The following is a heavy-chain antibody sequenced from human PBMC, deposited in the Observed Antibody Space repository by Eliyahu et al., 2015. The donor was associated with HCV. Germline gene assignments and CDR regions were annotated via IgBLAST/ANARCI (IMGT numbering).Heavy chain of an antibody. Sequence: QVQLQESGPGLVKPSETLSLTCTVXGGSITPYYWSWIRQPPGKALEWIGYIHYSGSTNYTPSLKSRVTISIDTSKNQFSLNLTSVTAADTAVYYCASGGGGIAVAGTGGWFDPWGQGTLVTVSS. J-gene: IGHJ5*02. CDR2: IHYSGST. V-gene: IGHV4-59*01. D-gene: IGHD6-19*01. CDR1: GGSITPYY. CDR3: ASGGGGIAVAGTGGWFDP.